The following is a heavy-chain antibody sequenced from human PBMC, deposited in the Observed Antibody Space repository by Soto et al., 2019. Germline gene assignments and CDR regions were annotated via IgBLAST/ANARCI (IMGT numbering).Heavy chain of an antibody. V-gene: IGHV3-11*01. Sequence: PGGSLRLSCAASGFTFSDYYMSWIRQAPWKGLEWVSYISSSGSSTFYADSVKGRFTHSRDNAKNSLYWQMNRLRAEDTAVYSCARERYCSSDSCQGSVCAIHIWVQGTMVTVSS. CDR2: ISSSGSST. CDR3: ARERYCSSDSCQGSVCAIHI. J-gene: IGHJ3*02. CDR1: GFTFSDYY. D-gene: IGHD2-2*01.